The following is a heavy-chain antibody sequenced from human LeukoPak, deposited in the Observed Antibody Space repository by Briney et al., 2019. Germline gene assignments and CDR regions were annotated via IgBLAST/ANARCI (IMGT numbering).Heavy chain of an antibody. D-gene: IGHD3-22*01. CDR3: ARGEYSGYYLRYYYYYGMAV. J-gene: IGHJ6*02. V-gene: IGHV3-66*01. Sequence: GGSLRLSCAASGFTVSSNYMSWVRQAPGKGLEWVSVIYSGGSTYYADSVKGRFTISRDNSKNTLYLQMNSLRAEDTAVYYCARGEYSGYYLRYYYYYGMAVWGQGTTVTVSS. CDR2: IYSGGST. CDR1: GFTVSSNY.